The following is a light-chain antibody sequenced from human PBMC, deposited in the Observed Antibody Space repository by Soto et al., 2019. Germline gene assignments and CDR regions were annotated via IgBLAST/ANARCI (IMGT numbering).Light chain of an antibody. CDR3: QQRKYWPPLT. J-gene: IGKJ4*01. V-gene: IGKV3-11*01. Sequence: EVVLTQSPDTLSLSPGEGATLSCRTSHSVDIYLAWYQQKPGQAPRLLIYDSYNRVTGIPTRFSGSGSGTDFTLTISSLEPEDSAVYYCQQRKYWPPLTFGGGTKVEIK. CDR2: DSY. CDR1: HSVDIY.